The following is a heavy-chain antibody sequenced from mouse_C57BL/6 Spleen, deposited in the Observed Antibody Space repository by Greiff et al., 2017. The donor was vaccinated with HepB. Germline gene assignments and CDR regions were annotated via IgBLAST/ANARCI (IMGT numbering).Heavy chain of an antibody. J-gene: IGHJ4*01. CDR1: GFTFSSYA. Sequence: EVQLVESGGGLVKPGGSLKLSCAASGFTFSSYAMSWVRQTPEKRLEWVATISDGGSYTYYPDNVKGRFTISRDNAKNNLYLQMSHLKSEDTAMYYCARDFDYDEGGAMDYWGQGTSVTVSS. D-gene: IGHD2-4*01. CDR2: ISDGGSYT. CDR3: ARDFDYDEGGAMDY. V-gene: IGHV5-4*01.